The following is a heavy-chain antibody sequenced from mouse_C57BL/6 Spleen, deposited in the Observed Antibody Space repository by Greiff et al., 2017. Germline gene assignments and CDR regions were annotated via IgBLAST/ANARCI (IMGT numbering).Heavy chain of an antibody. D-gene: IGHD2-1*01. V-gene: IGHV3-6*01. CDR3: ARDYGNYVGVDY. CDR1: GYSITSGYY. J-gene: IGHJ4*01. Sequence: EVHLVESGPGLVKPSQSLSLTCSVTGYSITSGYYWNWIRQFPGNKLEWMGYISYDGSNNYNPSLKNRISITRDTSKNQFFLKLNSVTTEDTATYYCARDYGNYVGVDYWGQGTSVTVSS. CDR2: ISYDGSN.